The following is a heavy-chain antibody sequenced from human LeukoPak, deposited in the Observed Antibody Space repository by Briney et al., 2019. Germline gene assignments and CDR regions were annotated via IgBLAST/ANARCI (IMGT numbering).Heavy chain of an antibody. D-gene: IGHD5-18*01. Sequence: PSETLSLTRAVYGGSFSGYYWSWIRQPPGKGLEWIGEINHSGSTNYNPSLKSRVTISVDTSKNQFSLKLSSVTAADTAVYYCARGYSYGYYAFDIWGQGTMVTVSS. CDR3: ARGYSYGYYAFDI. CDR1: GGSFSGYY. CDR2: INHSGST. J-gene: IGHJ3*02. V-gene: IGHV4-34*01.